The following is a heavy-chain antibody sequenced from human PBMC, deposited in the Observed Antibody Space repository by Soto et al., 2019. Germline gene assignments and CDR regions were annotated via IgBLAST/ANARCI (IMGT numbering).Heavy chain of an antibody. CDR2: IIPILGIA. CDR1: GGTFGSYT. Sequence: QVQLVQSGAEVKKPGSSVKVSCKASGGTFGSYTISWVRQAPGQGLEWMGRIIPILGIANYAQKFQGRVTITADKSTSTAYMELSSLRSEDTAVYYCARAIRVRGVINYYYGMDVWGQGTTVTVSS. J-gene: IGHJ6*02. CDR3: ARAIRVRGVINYYYGMDV. V-gene: IGHV1-69*02. D-gene: IGHD3-10*01.